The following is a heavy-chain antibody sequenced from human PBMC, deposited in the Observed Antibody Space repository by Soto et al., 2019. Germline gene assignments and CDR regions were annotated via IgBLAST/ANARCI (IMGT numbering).Heavy chain of an antibody. CDR2: ISSSSSII. CDR3: ARDGVIDSNGNTSTYYIDY. J-gene: IGHJ4*02. CDR1: GFTFSLYS. Sequence: PGGSLRLSCAASGFTFSLYSMNWVRQAPGKGLEWVSYISSSSSIIYYADSVKGRFTISRDNAKNSLYLQMNSLRDEDTAVYYCARDGVIDSNGNTSTYYIDYWGQRPPVTVSS. V-gene: IGHV3-48*02. D-gene: IGHD2-21*01.